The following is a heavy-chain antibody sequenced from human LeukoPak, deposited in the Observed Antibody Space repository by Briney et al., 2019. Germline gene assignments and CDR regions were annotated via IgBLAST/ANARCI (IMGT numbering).Heavy chain of an antibody. CDR3: TRDHNWGPDY. J-gene: IGHJ4*02. CDR2: IRPKSGDI. CDR1: GYTFTDHY. D-gene: IGHD7-27*01. V-gene: IGHV1-2*02. Sequence: ASVKVSCKASGYTFTDHYLHWVRQAPGQGLEWVGWIRPKSGDIHYAQTFYGRVTLTRDTSINTAYMELTGLTSDDTSVYYCTRDHNWGPDYWGQGTLIIVSS.